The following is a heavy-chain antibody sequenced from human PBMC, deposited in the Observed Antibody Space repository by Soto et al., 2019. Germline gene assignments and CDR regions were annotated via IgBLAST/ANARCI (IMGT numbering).Heavy chain of an antibody. CDR3: ARDHWVVQGVIDYYGMDV. J-gene: IGHJ6*02. CDR1: GGSVSSGSYY. CDR2: IYYSGST. D-gene: IGHD3-10*01. V-gene: IGHV4-61*01. Sequence: SETLSLTCTVSGGSVSSGSYYWSWIRQPPGKGLEWIGYIYYSGSTNYNPSLKSRVTISVDTSKNQFSLKLSSVTAADTAVYYCARDHWVVQGVIDYYGMDVWGQGTTVTVSS.